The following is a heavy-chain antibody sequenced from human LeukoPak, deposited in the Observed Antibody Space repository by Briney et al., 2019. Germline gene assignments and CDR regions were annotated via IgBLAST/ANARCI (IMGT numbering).Heavy chain of an antibody. Sequence: SETLSLTCTVSGGSISSSSYYWGWIRQPPGKGLEWIGSIYYSGSTYYNPSLKSRVTMSVDTSKNQFSLKLSSVTAADTAVYYCARVGGSGWYAAGYNWFDPWGQGTLVTVSS. CDR1: GGSISSSSYY. J-gene: IGHJ5*02. D-gene: IGHD6-19*01. CDR2: IYYSGST. CDR3: ARVGGSGWYAAGYNWFDP. V-gene: IGHV4-39*07.